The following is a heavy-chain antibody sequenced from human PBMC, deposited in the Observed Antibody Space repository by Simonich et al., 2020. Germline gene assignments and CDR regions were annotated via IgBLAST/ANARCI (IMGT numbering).Heavy chain of an antibody. D-gene: IGHD7-27*01. J-gene: IGHJ3*02. CDR3: ARGPRWTGDDAFDI. Sequence: QVQLVQSGAEVKKPGASVKVSCKASGYTFTGYYMHWVRQAPGQGLEWMGWINPNRGGTNYAQKLQGRVTMPRDTSISTAYMELSRLRSDDTAVYYCARGPRWTGDDAFDIWGQGTMVTVSS. CDR2: INPNRGGT. CDR1: GYTFTGYY. V-gene: IGHV1-2*02.